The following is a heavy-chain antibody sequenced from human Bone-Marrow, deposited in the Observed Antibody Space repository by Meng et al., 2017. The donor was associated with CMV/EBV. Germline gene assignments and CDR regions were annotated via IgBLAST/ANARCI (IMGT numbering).Heavy chain of an antibody. CDR2: ISSSGSTI. D-gene: IGHD2-2*01. CDR3: ARDGSKPLRIVVVPAGMDV. J-gene: IGHJ6*02. Sequence: GGSLRLSCAASGFTFSSYEMNWVRQAPGKGLEWVSYISSSGSTIYYADSVKGRFTISRDNAKNSLYLQMNSLRAEDTAVYYCARDGSKPLRIVVVPAGMDVWGQGTTVTASS. CDR1: GFTFSSYE. V-gene: IGHV3-48*03.